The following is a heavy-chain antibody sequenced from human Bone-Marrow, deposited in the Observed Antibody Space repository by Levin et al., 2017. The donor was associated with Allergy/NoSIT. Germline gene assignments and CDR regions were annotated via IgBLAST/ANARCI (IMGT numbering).Heavy chain of an antibody. CDR1: GGSISSSSYY. CDR2: IYYSGST. CDR3: ANYGSGSYDY. V-gene: IGHV4-39*01. J-gene: IGHJ4*02. D-gene: IGHD3-10*01. Sequence: GSLRLSCTVSGGSISSSSYYWGWIRQPPGKGLEWIGSIYYSGSTYYNPSLKSRVTISVDTSKNQFSLKLSSVTAADTAVYYCANYGSGSYDYWGQGTLVTVSS.